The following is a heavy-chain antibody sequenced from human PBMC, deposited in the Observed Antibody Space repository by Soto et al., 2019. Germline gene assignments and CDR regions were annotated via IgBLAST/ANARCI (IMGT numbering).Heavy chain of an antibody. D-gene: IGHD3-16*01. CDR3: ARGLNVYYFDY. Sequence: GASVKVSCKASGYTFTSYGMHWVRQAPGQRLEWMGWINAGNGNTKYSQKFQGRVTITRDTSASTAYMELSSPRSEDTAVYYCARGLNVYYFDYWGQGTLVTVSS. CDR1: GYTFTSYG. V-gene: IGHV1-3*01. J-gene: IGHJ4*02. CDR2: INAGNGNT.